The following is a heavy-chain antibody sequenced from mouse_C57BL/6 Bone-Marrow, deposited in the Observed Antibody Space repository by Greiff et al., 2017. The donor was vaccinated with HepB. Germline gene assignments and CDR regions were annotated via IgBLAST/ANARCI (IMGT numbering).Heavy chain of an antibody. D-gene: IGHD1-1*01. CDR3: ARVITTVVGFDY. V-gene: IGHV1-81*01. CDR2: IYPRSGNT. J-gene: IGHJ2*01. Sequence: QVQLQQSGAELARPGASVKLSCKASGYTFTSYGISWVKQRTGQGLEWIGEIYPRSGNTYYNEKFKGKATLTADKSSSKAYMELRSLTSEDSSVYFCARVITTVVGFDYWGQGTTLTVSS. CDR1: GYTFTSYG.